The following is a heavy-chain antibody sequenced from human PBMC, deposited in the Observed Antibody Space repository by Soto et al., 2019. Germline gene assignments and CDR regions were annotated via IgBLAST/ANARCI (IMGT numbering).Heavy chain of an antibody. Sequence: PGGSLRLCCAASGFTFSSHAMSWVRQAPGRGLEWVSGISGDTGGTYYADSVKGRFTISRDNSKNTLYLQMNSLRAEDTALYYCARYLTSQYYYALDVWGQGTTVTVSS. CDR2: ISGDTGGT. CDR3: ARYLTSQYYYALDV. J-gene: IGHJ6*02. D-gene: IGHD3-9*01. V-gene: IGHV3-23*01. CDR1: GFTFSSHA.